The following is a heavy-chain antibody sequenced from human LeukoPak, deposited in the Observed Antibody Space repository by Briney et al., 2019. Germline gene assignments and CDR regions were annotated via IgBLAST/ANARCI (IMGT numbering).Heavy chain of an antibody. D-gene: IGHD2-2*01. J-gene: IGHJ4*02. V-gene: IGHV4-34*01. CDR1: GGSFSGYY. Sequence: PSETLSLTCAVYGGSFSGYYWSWIRQPPGKGLEWIGEINHSGSTNYNPSLKSRVTISVDTSKNQFSLKLSSVTAADTAVYYCARDRGYCSSTSCLGLFDYWGQGTLVTVSS. CDR2: INHSGST. CDR3: ARDRGYCSSTSCLGLFDY.